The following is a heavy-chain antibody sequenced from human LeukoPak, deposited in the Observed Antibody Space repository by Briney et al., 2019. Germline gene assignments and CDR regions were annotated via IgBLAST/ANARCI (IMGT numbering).Heavy chain of an antibody. V-gene: IGHV4-61*08. CDR1: GGSISSGGYY. D-gene: IGHD3-22*01. Sequence: SQTLSLTCTVSGGSISSGGYYWSWIRQHPGKGLEWIGYIYYSGSTNYNPSLKSRVTISIDTSKNQFSLKLSSVTAADTAVYYCARGKYYDSSLDPWGQGTLVTVSS. CDR2: IYYSGST. J-gene: IGHJ5*02. CDR3: ARGKYYDSSLDP.